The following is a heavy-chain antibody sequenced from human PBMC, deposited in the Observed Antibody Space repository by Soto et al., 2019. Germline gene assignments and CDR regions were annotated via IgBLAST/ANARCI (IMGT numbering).Heavy chain of an antibody. CDR2: INAGNGNT. CDR1: GYTFTSYA. D-gene: IGHD5-18*01. Sequence: QVQLVQSGAEVKKPGASVKVSCKASGYTFTSYAMHWVRQAPGQRLEWMGWINAGNGNTKYSQKFQGRVTITRDTXASTGYMELSSPRSEDTAVHYCARDRGYSYGWPDHGGQGTLVTASP. J-gene: IGHJ5*02. CDR3: ARDRGYSYGWPDH. V-gene: IGHV1-3*01.